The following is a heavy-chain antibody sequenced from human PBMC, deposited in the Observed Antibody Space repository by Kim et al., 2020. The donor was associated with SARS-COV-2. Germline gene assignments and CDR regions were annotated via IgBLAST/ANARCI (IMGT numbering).Heavy chain of an antibody. D-gene: IGHD3-10*01. Sequence: ASVKVSCKASGYTFTGYYMHWVRQAPGQGLEWMGWINPNICGTNYAQKFQGRVTMTRDTSISTAYMELSRLRSDDTALYYCARDYYGSGSYPDYWGQGTL. V-gene: IGHV1-2*02. CDR1: GYTFTGYY. J-gene: IGHJ4*02. CDR2: INPNICGT. CDR3: ARDYYGSGSYPDY.